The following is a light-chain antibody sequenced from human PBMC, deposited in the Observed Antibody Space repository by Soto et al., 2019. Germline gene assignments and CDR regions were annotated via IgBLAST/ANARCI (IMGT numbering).Light chain of an antibody. CDR2: CAS. Sequence: EIVMTQSPATLSVSPGGRATLSCRASQSITDTLAWYQQKPGQAHRLLIYCASTRAPGFPARFSGSGSGTDFTLTISSLQSEDFAVYYCQQYNNWPWTFGQGTKVEIK. CDR1: QSITDT. J-gene: IGKJ1*01. V-gene: IGKV3-15*01. CDR3: QQYNNWPWT.